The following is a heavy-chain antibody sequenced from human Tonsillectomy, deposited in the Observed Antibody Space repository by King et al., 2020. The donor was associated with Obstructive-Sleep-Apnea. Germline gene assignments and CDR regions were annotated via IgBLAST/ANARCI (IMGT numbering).Heavy chain of an antibody. V-gene: IGHV4-59*01. D-gene: IGHD3-10*01. CDR3: ARDQGYFGSGSYRDNWFDP. CDR2: INYSGST. CDR1: GGSISSYY. Sequence: QLQESGPGLVKPPETLSLTCTVSGGSISSYYWNWIRQPPGKGLEWIGYINYSGSTNYNPSLKSRVNISIDTSKNQFSLRLSSVTAADTAVYYCARDQGYFGSGSYRDNWFDPWGQGTLVTVSS. J-gene: IGHJ5*02.